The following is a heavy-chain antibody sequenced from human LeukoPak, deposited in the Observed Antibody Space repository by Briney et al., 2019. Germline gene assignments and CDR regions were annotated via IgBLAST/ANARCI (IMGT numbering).Heavy chain of an antibody. V-gene: IGHV3-21*01. CDR3: ARVIDRYCSGGSCTAFDI. J-gene: IGHJ3*02. CDR2: IRSISSYI. D-gene: IGHD2-15*01. CDR1: GFTFSSYS. Sequence: PGGSLRLSCAASGFTFSSYSMNWVRQPPAKGLEWVSSIRSISSYIYYADSVKGRFTISRDNAKNSLYLQMNSLRAEDTAVYYCARVIDRYCSGGSCTAFDIWGQGTMVTVSS.